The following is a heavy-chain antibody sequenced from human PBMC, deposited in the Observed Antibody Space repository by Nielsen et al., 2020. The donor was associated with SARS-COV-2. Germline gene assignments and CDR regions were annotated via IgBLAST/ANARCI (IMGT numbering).Heavy chain of an antibody. CDR2: SYHSGST. J-gene: IGHJ4*02. V-gene: IGHV4-39*01. CDR3: ATRYCTGSTCNIGSFDY. D-gene: IGHD2-8*02. CDR1: GGSISSSSYY. Sequence: SETLSLTCTVSGGSISSSSYYWGWIRQPPGKGLEWIGTSYHSGSTYYSPSLESRVTMSVDTSKNQFSLRLSSVTAADTAVYYCATRYCTGSTCNIGSFDYWGQGALVTVSS.